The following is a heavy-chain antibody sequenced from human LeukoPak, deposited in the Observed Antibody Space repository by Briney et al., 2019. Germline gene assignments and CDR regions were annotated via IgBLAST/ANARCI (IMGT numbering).Heavy chain of an antibody. CDR1: GFTFSSYA. CDR2: ISYDGSNK. D-gene: IGHD6-13*01. V-gene: IGHV3-30-3*01. Sequence: GRSLRLSCAASGFTFSSYAMHWVRQAPGKGLEWVAVISYDGSNKYYADSVKGRFTISRDNSKNTLYLQMNSLRAEDTAVYYCARDTDNAGYSSILYNWFDPWGQGTLVTVSS. J-gene: IGHJ5*02. CDR3: ARDTDNAGYSSILYNWFDP.